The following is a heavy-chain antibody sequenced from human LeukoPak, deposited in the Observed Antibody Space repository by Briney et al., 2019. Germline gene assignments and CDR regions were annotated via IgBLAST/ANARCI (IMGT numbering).Heavy chain of an antibody. CDR3: ARGGADIVVVPAAMERWFDP. CDR1: GGSFSGYY. V-gene: IGHV4-34*01. D-gene: IGHD2-2*01. J-gene: IGHJ5*02. CDR2: INHSGST. Sequence: SETLSLTCAVYGGSFSGYYWSWIRQPPGKGLEWIGEINHSGSTNYNPSLKSRVTISVDTSKNQFSLKLSSVTAADTAVYYCARGGADIVVVPAAMERWFDPWGQGTLVTVSS.